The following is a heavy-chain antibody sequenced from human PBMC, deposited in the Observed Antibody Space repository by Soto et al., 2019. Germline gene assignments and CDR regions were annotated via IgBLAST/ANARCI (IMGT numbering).Heavy chain of an antibody. Sequence: TSETLSLTCAVYGGSFSGYYWSWIRQPLGKGLEWIGEINHSGSTDYNPSLKSRVTISVDTSKNQFSLKLSSVTAADTAVYYCASLGCSGGSCYSPLQPYYYYGMDVWGQGTTVTVSS. CDR1: GGSFSGYY. V-gene: IGHV4-34*01. D-gene: IGHD2-15*01. J-gene: IGHJ6*02. CDR3: ASLGCSGGSCYSPLQPYYYYGMDV. CDR2: INHSGST.